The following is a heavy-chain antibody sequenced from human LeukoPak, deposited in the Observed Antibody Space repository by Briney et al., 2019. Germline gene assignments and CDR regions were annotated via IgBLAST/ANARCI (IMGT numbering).Heavy chain of an antibody. CDR3: ARGNYDFWSGYYLWNYYYYMDV. Sequence: ASVKVSCKASGYTFTSYGISWVRQAPGQGLEWMGWISAYNGNTNYAQKLQGRVTMTTDTSTSTAYMELRSLRSDGTAVYYCARGNYDFWSGYYLWNYYYYMDVWGKGTTVTVSS. D-gene: IGHD3-3*01. V-gene: IGHV1-18*01. J-gene: IGHJ6*03. CDR2: ISAYNGNT. CDR1: GYTFTSYG.